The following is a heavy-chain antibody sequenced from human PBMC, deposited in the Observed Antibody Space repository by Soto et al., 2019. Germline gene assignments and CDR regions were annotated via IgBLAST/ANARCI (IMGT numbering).Heavy chain of an antibody. V-gene: IGHV2-5*02. J-gene: IGHJ6*02. CDR3: AHRHYYGSGNLGMDV. CDR1: GFSLTDTGVG. D-gene: IGHD3-10*01. CDR2: IYGVDDR. Sequence: QITLKESGPTLVKPTQTLTLTCTFSGFSLTDTGVGVGWIRQPPGKALEWLALIYGVDDRRDSPSQKRRLTITWDTPKNQVVLTMTDLHREDTATYYCAHRHYYGSGNLGMDVWGQGTKVTVSS.